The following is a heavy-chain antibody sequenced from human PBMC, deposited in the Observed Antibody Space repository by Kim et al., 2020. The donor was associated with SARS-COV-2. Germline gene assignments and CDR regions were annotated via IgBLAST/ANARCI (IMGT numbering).Heavy chain of an antibody. D-gene: IGHD2-15*01. Sequence: SETLSLTCTVSSGSISSSRYYWGWIRQPPGKGLEWIGSIYYSGDTYYSPSLKSRVTISVSTSKNQFSLSLTSVTAADTAVYYCARHGGYCSGRNFSPHY. V-gene: IGHV4-39*01. CDR3: ARHGGYCSGRNFSPHY. CDR2: IYYSGDT. J-gene: IGHJ4*01. CDR1: SGSISSSRYY.